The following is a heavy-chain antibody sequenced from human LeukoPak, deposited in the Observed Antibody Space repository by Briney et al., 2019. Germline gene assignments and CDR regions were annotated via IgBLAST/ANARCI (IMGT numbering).Heavy chain of an antibody. D-gene: IGHD6-6*01. CDR2: FYPEDGET. J-gene: IGHJ4*02. CDR1: GYTLTELS. CDR3: ATGGYSSWGNFDY. V-gene: IGHV1-24*01. Sequence: ASVKVSCKVSGYTLTELSMHWVRQAPGKGLERMGGFYPEDGETIYAQKFQGRVTMTEDTSTDTAYMELSSLRSEDTAVYYCATGGYSSWGNFDYWGQGTLVTVSS.